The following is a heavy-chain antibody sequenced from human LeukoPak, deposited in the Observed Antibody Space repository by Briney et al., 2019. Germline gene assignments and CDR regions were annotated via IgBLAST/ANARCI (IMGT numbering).Heavy chain of an antibody. D-gene: IGHD3-3*01. CDR3: ASPSGDYDFWSGYYYGMDV. V-gene: IGHV3-66*02. CDR2: IYSGDST. CDR1: GFTVSSNY. J-gene: IGHJ6*02. Sequence: GGSLRLSCAASGFTVSSNYMSWVRQAPGKGLEWVSVIYSGDSTYYADSVKGRFTISRDNSKNTLYLQMNSLRAEDTAVYYCASPSGDYDFWSGYYYGMDVWGQGTTVTVSS.